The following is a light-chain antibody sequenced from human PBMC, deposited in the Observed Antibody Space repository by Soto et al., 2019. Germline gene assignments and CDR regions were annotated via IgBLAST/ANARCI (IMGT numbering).Light chain of an antibody. J-gene: IGKJ4*01. CDR1: QSVSSY. Sequence: IVLTPSQAPLSLSPVSLSTLSFRASQSVSSYLAWYQPKPGQAPRLLIYDASNRATGIPARFSGSGSGTDFSLTISSLEPEDFAVYYCQQRSNWPPVNFGGGTKGDIK. CDR2: DAS. V-gene: IGKV3-11*01. CDR3: QQRSNWPPVN.